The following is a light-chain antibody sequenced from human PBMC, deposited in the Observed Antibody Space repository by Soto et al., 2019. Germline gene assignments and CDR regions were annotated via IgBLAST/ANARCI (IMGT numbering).Light chain of an antibody. CDR3: SSYTSRSTRV. J-gene: IGLJ3*02. Sequence: QSALTQPASVSGSPGQSITISCTGNSSDVGGYNYVSWYQQHPGKAPKLMIYEVSNRPSGVSNRFSGSKSGNTASLTISGLQAEDEAVYSCSSYTSRSTRVFGGGTKLTVL. CDR2: EVS. CDR1: SSDVGGYNY. V-gene: IGLV2-14*01.